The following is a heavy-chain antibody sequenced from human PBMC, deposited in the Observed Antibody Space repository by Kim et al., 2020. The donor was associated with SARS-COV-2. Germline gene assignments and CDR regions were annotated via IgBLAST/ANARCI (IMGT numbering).Heavy chain of an antibody. V-gene: IGHV3-53*01. D-gene: IGHD2-21*01. CDR3: ARGSTYFSFDR. J-gene: IGHJ4*02. Sequence: STYYAESVKGRFTISRDDIMNPLHLEMNDLRADDAGVYYCARGSTYFSFDRWGQGTLVTVSS. CDR2: ST.